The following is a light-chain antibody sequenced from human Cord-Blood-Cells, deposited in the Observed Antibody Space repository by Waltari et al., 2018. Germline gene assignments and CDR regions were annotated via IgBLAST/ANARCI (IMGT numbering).Light chain of an antibody. CDR1: SGHSSYA. J-gene: IGLJ3*02. CDR3: QTWGTGPNWV. Sequence: QLVLTQSPSASASLGASVTLTCTLSSGHSSYAIAWHQQQPEKGPRYLMKLNSDGSHSKGDGIPDRFSGSSSGTERYLTISSLQSEDEADYYCQTWGTGPNWVFGGGTKLTVL. V-gene: IGLV4-69*01. CDR2: LNSDGSH.